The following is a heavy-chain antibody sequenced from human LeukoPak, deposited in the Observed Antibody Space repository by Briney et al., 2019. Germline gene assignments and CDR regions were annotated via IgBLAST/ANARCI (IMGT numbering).Heavy chain of an antibody. CDR2: ISSSSSTI. CDR3: ARGRVEVLWFGELSNLYYYYYYMDV. Sequence: SGGSLRLSCAASGFTFSSYSMNWVRQAPGKGLEWVSYISSSSSTIYYADSAKGRFTISRENAKNSLYLQMNSLRAEDTAVYYCARGRVEVLWFGELSNLYYYYYYMDVWGKGTTVTVSS. CDR1: GFTFSSYS. J-gene: IGHJ6*03. D-gene: IGHD3-10*01. V-gene: IGHV3-48*04.